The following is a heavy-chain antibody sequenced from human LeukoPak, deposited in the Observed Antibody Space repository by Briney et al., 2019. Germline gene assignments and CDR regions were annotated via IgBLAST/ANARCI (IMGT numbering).Heavy chain of an antibody. CDR3: ARGRVTAIFDY. CDR2: INPSGGST. Sequence: ASVKVSCKASGYTFTSYGISWVRQAPGQGLEWMGIINPSGGSTSYAQKFQGRVTMTRDMSTSTVYMELSSLRSEDTAVYYCARGRVTAIFDYWGQGTLVTVSS. J-gene: IGHJ4*02. D-gene: IGHD2-21*02. CDR1: GYTFTSYG. V-gene: IGHV1-46*01.